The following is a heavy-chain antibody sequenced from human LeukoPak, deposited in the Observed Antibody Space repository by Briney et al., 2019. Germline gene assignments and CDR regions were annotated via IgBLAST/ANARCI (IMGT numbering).Heavy chain of an antibody. D-gene: IGHD5-12*01. V-gene: IGHV3-23*01. J-gene: IGHJ4*02. CDR2: TSGSGRST. CDR1: GFTFSNYG. Sequence: PGGSLRLSCAASGFTFSNYGMHWVRQAPGKGLEWVSGTSGSGRSTYYADSVEGRFTISRDNSKNTLYLQMNSLRAEDTAVYYCARPHSGYDFQGLCYWGQGTLVTVSS. CDR3: ARPHSGYDFQGLCY.